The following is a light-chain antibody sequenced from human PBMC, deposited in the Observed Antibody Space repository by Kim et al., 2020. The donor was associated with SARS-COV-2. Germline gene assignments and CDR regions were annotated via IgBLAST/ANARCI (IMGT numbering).Light chain of an antibody. V-gene: IGKV1-39*01. CDR1: QNINSH. CDR2: AAS. Sequence: DIQMTQSPSSLSASVGDRVTITCRTSQNINSHLNWYHQKPGRAPKLLIYAASTLQGGVPSRFSGSGSETDFTLTISILQPEDFATYFCQQTYISPFTFGPGTKVDIK. CDR3: QQTYISPFT. J-gene: IGKJ3*01.